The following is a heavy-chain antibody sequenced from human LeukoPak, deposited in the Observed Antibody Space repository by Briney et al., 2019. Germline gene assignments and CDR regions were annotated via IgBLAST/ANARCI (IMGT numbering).Heavy chain of an antibody. CDR2: IESETDGGTT. V-gene: IGHV3-15*04. J-gene: IGHJ6*03. Sequence: GGSLRLSCAASGITFSNAWMNWVRQTPGKGLEWVGLIESETDGGTTGYADSVKGRFTISRDNSKNTLYLQMNSLRAEDTAVYYCAKDSFVGSGSYYNPYYYYYMDVWGKGTTVTISS. CDR3: AKDSFVGSGSYYNPYYYYYMDV. CDR1: GITFSNAW. D-gene: IGHD3-10*01.